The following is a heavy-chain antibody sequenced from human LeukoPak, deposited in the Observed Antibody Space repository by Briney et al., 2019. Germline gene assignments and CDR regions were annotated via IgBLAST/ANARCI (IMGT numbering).Heavy chain of an antibody. CDR3: ARGGYCSGGRCYRAMYFYYYMDV. CDR2: INHSGST. V-gene: IGHV4-34*01. CDR1: GGSFSDYY. Sequence: SETLSLTCAVYGGSFSDYYCTWLRQPPGKGLEWIGEINHSGSTNYNPSLKSRVTISVDTSKNQLSLNLSSVTAADTAVYYCARGGYCSGGRCYRAMYFYYYMDVWGKGTTVTVSS. J-gene: IGHJ6*03. D-gene: IGHD2-15*01.